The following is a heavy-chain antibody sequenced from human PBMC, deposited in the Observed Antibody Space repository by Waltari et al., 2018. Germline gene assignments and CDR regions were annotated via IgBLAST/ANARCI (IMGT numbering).Heavy chain of an antibody. CDR3: ARLVFGGVISPMAACDI. D-gene: IGHD3-3*01. CDR1: GGSISSGDYY. V-gene: IGHV4-30-4*08. CDR2: IYYSGGT. Sequence: QVQLQESGPGLVKPSQTLSLTCTVSGGSISSGDYYWSWIRQPPGKGLEWIGYIYYSGGTYYNPSRKRRVTTSLDTSKTQLSLKRCSVTAADTAVYYCARLVFGGVISPMAACDIWGQGTMVTVSS. J-gene: IGHJ3*02.